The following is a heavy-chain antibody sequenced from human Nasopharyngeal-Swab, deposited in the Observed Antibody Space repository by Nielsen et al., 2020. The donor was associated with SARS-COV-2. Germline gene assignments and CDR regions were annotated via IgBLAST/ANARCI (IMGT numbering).Heavy chain of an antibody. J-gene: IGHJ4*02. CDR1: GLTFSNYR. V-gene: IGHV3-74*01. Sequence: GESLKISCAVSGLTFSNYRMHWVRQAPGKGLVWVSRINGGGRSLNYADFVKGRFTISTDNAKSTLYLEMNSLRAEDTAVYYCARGRGSSTSMIGYWGQGTLVTVSS. D-gene: IGHD2/OR15-2a*01. CDR2: INGGGRSL. CDR3: ARGRGSSTSMIGY.